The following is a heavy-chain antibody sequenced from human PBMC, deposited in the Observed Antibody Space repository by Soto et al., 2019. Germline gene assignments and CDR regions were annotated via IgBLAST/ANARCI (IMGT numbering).Heavy chain of an antibody. CDR1: GGSISSYY. CDR3: ASFYDILAATWFDP. Sequence: SETLSLTCTVSGGSISSYYWSWIRQPPGKGLEWIGYIYYSGSTNYNPSLKSRVTISVDTSKNQFSLKLSSVTAADTAVYYCASFYDILAATWFDPLCLQNLVTISS. CDR2: IYYSGST. J-gene: IGHJ5*02. D-gene: IGHD3-9*01. V-gene: IGHV4-59*08.